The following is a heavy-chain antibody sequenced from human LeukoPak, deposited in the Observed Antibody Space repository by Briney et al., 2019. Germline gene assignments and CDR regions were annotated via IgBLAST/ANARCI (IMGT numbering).Heavy chain of an antibody. Sequence: ASVKVSCKASGYTFTGYYMHWVRQAPGQGLEWMGWINPNSGGTNYAQKFQGRVTMARDTSISTAYMELSRLRSDDTAVYYCARDPITIFGVVIARFDYWGQGTLVTVSS. V-gene: IGHV1-2*02. D-gene: IGHD3-3*01. CDR1: GYTFTGYY. J-gene: IGHJ4*02. CDR3: ARDPITIFGVVIARFDY. CDR2: INPNSGGT.